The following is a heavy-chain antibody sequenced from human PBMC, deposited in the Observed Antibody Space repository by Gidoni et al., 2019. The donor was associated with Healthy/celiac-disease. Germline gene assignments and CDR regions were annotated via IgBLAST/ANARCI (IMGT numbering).Heavy chain of an antibody. J-gene: IGHJ4*02. D-gene: IGHD4-17*01. CDR2: ISGSGGST. Sequence: EVQLLESGGGLVQPGGSLRLSCAASGFTFSSYAMSWVRQAPGQGLEWVSAISGSGGSTYYADSVKGRFTISRDNSKNTLYLQMNSLRAEDTAVYYCAKTLGGVGDYGDAYFDYWGQGTLVTVSS. V-gene: IGHV3-23*01. CDR1: GFTFSSYA. CDR3: AKTLGGVGDYGDAYFDY.